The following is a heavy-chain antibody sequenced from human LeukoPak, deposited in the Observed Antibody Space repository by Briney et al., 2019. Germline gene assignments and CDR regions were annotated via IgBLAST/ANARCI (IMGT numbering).Heavy chain of an antibody. V-gene: IGHV1-18*01. CDR3: ARALVPNPLDY. D-gene: IGHD6-13*01. CDR2: ISAYNGNT. J-gene: IGHJ4*02. Sequence: GGSLRLSCAASGFTFTSYGISWVRQAPGQGLEWMGWISAYNGNTNYAQKLQGRVTMTTDTSTSTAYMELRSLRSDDTAVYYCARALVPNPLDYWGQGTLVTVSS. CDR1: GFTFTSYG.